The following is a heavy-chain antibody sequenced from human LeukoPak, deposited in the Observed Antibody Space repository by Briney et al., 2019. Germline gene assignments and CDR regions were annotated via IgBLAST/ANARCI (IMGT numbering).Heavy chain of an antibody. CDR3: ARDFYNYDSSGYYALPGGY. Sequence: ASVKVSCKASGYTFTSYYKHWVRQAPGQGLEWMGIINPSGGSTSYAQKFQGRVTMTRDTSTSTVYMELSSLRSEDTAVYYCARDFYNYDSSGYYALPGGYWGQGTLVTVSS. CDR1: GYTFTSYY. D-gene: IGHD3-22*01. CDR2: INPSGGST. V-gene: IGHV1-46*03. J-gene: IGHJ4*02.